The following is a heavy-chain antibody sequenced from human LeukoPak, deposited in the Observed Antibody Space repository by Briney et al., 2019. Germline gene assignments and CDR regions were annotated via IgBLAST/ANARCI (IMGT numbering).Heavy chain of an antibody. V-gene: IGHV3-7*01. CDR1: GSTFSSYW. D-gene: IGHD3-10*01. J-gene: IGHJ4*02. Sequence: PGGSLRLSCAASGSTFSSYWMSWVRQAPGKGLEWVANIKEDGSEKYYVDSVKGRFTISRDNAKNSLYLQMNSLRAEDTAMYYCARDEGSLASFDYWGQGTLVTVSS. CDR2: IKEDGSEK. CDR3: ARDEGSLASFDY.